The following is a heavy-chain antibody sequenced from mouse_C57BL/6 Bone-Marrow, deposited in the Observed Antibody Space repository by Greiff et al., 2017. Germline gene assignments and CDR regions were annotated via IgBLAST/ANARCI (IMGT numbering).Heavy chain of an antibody. CDR2: ILPSIGRT. Sequence: VQLQQSGSELRSPGSSVKLSCKDFDSEVFPLAYMSWVRQKPGHGFEWIGGILPSIGRTIYGEKFEDKATLDADTLSNTAYLELNSLTSEDSAIYYCARSDGYLRSDYFDYWGQGTTLTVSS. V-gene: IGHV15-2*01. J-gene: IGHJ2*01. CDR1: DSEVFPLAY. D-gene: IGHD2-3*01. CDR3: ARSDGYLRSDYFDY.